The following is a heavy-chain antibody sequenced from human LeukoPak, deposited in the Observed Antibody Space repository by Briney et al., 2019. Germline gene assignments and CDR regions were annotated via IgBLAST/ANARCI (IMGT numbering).Heavy chain of an antibody. CDR1: GFTFSSYS. J-gene: IGHJ5*02. V-gene: IGHV3-21*01. D-gene: IGHD4-11*01. CDR2: ISSSSSYI. CDR3: ARDVNYRIWNNWFDP. Sequence: PGGSLRLSCAASGFTFSSYSMNWVRQAPGKGLEWVSSISSSSSYIYYADSVKGRFTISRDNAKNSLYLQMNSLRAEDTAVYYCARDVNYRIWNNWFDPWGQGTLVTVSS.